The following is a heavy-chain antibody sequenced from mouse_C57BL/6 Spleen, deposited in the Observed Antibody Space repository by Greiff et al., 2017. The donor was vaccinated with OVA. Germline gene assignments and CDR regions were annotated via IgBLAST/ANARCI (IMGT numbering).Heavy chain of an antibody. CDR1: GFTFSSYA. J-gene: IGHJ4*01. CDR3: ARVVYAMDY. CDR2: ISDGGSYT. Sequence: EVHLVESGGGLVKPGGSLKLSCAASGFTFSSYAMSWVRQTPEKRLEWVATISDGGSYTYYPDNVKGRFTISRDNAKNNLYLQMSHLKSEDTAMYYCARVVYAMDYWGQGTSVTVSS. V-gene: IGHV5-4*01.